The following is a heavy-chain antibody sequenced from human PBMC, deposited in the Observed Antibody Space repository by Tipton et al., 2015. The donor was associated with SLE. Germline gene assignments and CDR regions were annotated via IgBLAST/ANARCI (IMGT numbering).Heavy chain of an antibody. D-gene: IGHD3-22*01. V-gene: IGHV3-23*03. CDR3: AKGAYYYDSSGYYFWDY. Sequence: GSLRLSCAASGFTFSSYAMSWVRQAPGKGLEWGSVIYSGGSSTYYADSVKGRFTISRDNSKNTLYLQMNSLRAEDTAVYYCAKGAYYYDSSGYYFWDYWGQGTLVTVSS. CDR2: IYSGGSST. CDR1: GFTFSSYA. J-gene: IGHJ4*02.